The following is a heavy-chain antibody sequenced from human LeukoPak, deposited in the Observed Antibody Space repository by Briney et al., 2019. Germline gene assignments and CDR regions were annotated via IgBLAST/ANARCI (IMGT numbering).Heavy chain of an antibody. Sequence: GRSLRLSCAASGFTFDDYAMHWVRQAPGKGLEWVSGISWNSGSIGYADSVKGRFTISRDNAKNSLYLQMNSLRAEDTAVYYCARDTTGGVDSSGYYHNWFDPWGQGTLVTVSS. D-gene: IGHD3-22*01. V-gene: IGHV3-9*01. CDR1: GFTFDDYA. CDR2: ISWNSGSI. CDR3: ARDTTGGVDSSGYYHNWFDP. J-gene: IGHJ5*02.